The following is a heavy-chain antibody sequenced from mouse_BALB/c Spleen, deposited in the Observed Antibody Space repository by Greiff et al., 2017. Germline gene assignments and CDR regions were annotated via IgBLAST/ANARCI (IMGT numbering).Heavy chain of an antibody. CDR2: INPGSGGT. Sequence: QVQLQQSGAELVRPGTSVKVSCKASGYAFTNYLIEWVKQRPGQGLEWIGVINPGSGGTNYNEKFKGKATLTADKSSSTAYMQLSSLTSDDSAVYFCARERSYYGSSYPFADWGQGTLVTVSA. V-gene: IGHV1-54*01. D-gene: IGHD1-1*01. CDR1: GYAFTNYL. CDR3: ARERSYYGSSYPFAD. J-gene: IGHJ3*01.